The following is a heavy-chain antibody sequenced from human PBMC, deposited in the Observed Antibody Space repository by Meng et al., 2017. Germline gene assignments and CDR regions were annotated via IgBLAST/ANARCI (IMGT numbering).Heavy chain of an antibody. D-gene: IGHD6-13*01. Sequence: QVQLVESGGGVVQPGRSLRLSRAASGFTFSSFGMHWVRLAPGKVLEWVAAIWYDGSKEYYADSVKGRFTIFRDNSKNTLYLQMNSLRAEDTAVYYCARDLGYSPDYRGQGTLVTVSS. CDR3: ARDLGYSPDY. V-gene: IGHV3-33*01. CDR2: IWYDGSKE. CDR1: GFTFSSFG. J-gene: IGHJ4*02.